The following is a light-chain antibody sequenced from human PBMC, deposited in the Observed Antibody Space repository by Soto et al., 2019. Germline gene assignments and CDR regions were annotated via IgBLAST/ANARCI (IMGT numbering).Light chain of an antibody. CDR1: QDIAIY. Sequence: IQLTQSPSSLSASVGESVTITCRPSQDIAIYLAWYQQKPGKAPKLLIYAASTLQSGVPSRFSGSGSGTDFTLTISSLQSEDFAVYYCQQYNNWPPLTFGGGTKVDIK. V-gene: IGKV1-9*01. J-gene: IGKJ4*01. CDR3: QQYNNWPPLT. CDR2: AAS.